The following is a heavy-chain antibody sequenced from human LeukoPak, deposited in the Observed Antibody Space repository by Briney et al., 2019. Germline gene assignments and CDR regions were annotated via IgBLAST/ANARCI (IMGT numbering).Heavy chain of an antibody. CDR3: AITGYSSSWADFDY. Sequence: PSETLSLTCTVSGGSISSSSYYWGWIRQPPGKGLEWIGSIYYSGSTYYNPSLKSRVTISVDTPKNQFSLKLSSVTAADTAVYYCAITGYSSSWADFDYWGQGTLVTVSS. CDR2: IYYSGST. D-gene: IGHD6-13*01. J-gene: IGHJ4*02. V-gene: IGHV4-39*01. CDR1: GGSISSSSYY.